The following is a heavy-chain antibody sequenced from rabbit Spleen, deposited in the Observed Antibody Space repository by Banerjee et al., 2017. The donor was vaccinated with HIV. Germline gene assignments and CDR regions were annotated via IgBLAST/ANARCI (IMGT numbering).Heavy chain of an antibody. V-gene: IGHV1S40*01. J-gene: IGHJ4*01. D-gene: IGHD2-1*01. CDR1: GFTITSTYW. CDR2: IYGGSV. Sequence: QSLEESGGDLVKPGASLTLTCTASGFTITSTYWMCWFRQAPGRGLEWIACIYGGSVKYASWAKGRFTISKTSSTTVTLQMTSLTAADTATYFCTREAYDGNFYFWGQGILVTVS. CDR3: TREAYDGNFYF.